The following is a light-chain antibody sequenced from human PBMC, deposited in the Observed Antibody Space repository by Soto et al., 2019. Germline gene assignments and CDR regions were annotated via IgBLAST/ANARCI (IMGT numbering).Light chain of an antibody. V-gene: IGLV2-23*01. J-gene: IGLJ1*01. Sequence: QSVLTQPASVSGSPGQSITISCTGTSSDVGSSNLVSWYQQHPGKAPKVMIYEGSQRPSGVSNRFSGSKSGNTASLTISGLQAEDEADYYCCSFAGSSTYVFGTGTKFTVL. CDR1: SSDVGSSNL. CDR2: EGS. CDR3: CSFAGSSTYV.